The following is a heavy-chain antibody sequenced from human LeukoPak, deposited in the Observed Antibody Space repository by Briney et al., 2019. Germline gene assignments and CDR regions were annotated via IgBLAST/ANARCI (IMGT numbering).Heavy chain of an antibody. J-gene: IGHJ6*03. CDR3: ARNQGYCSSTSCYADYYMDV. Sequence: ASVKVSCKVSGYTLTELSTHWVRQAPGKGLEWMGGFDPEDGETIYAQKFQGRVTMTEDTSTDTAYMELSRLRSDDTAVYYCARNQGYCSSTSCYADYYMDVWGKGTTVTVSS. V-gene: IGHV1-24*01. D-gene: IGHD2-2*01. CDR2: FDPEDGET. CDR1: GYTLTELS.